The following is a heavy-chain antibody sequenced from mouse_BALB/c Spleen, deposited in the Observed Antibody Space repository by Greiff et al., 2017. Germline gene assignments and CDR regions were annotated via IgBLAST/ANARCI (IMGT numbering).Heavy chain of an antibody. D-gene: IGHD4-1*01. Sequence: EVKLMESGPDLVKPSQSLSLTCTVTGYSITSGYSWHWIRQFPGTQLDWMGYIHYSGSTNYNPSLTSRISITRDTSKNQFFLQLNAVTTEDTATYYGARRGKLARAWFAYWGQGTLVTVSA. CDR2: IHYSGST. V-gene: IGHV3-1*02. J-gene: IGHJ3*01. CDR1: GYSITSGYS. CDR3: ARRGKLARAWFAY.